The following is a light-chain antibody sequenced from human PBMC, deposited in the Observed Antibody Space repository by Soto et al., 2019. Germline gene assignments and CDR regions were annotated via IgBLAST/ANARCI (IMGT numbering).Light chain of an antibody. J-gene: IGKJ3*01. Sequence: EIVLTQSPGTLSLSPGERATLSCRASQSVSSYLAWYQKKPGQAPRPLIYDATNRATGVPARFSGSGFGTDFTLTITSLEPEDFAIYYCQQRSNWPTFGPGTKVDIK. CDR1: QSVSSY. CDR3: QQRSNWPT. V-gene: IGKV3-11*01. CDR2: DAT.